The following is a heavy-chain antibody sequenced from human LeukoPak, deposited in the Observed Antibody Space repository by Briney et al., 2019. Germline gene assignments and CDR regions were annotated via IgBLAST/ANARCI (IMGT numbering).Heavy chain of an antibody. CDR1: GGSFRGYY. CDR2: INPSGST. V-gene: IGHV4-34*01. D-gene: IGHD3-16*01. J-gene: IGHJ6*03. Sequence: SDTLSLTCAVYGGSFRGYYWSWIRQPPGKGLVWIGEINPSGSTNHNPSLSGRVTISVDTSKNQFSLTLRSVTDADTAVYYCARGGGNYYMDVWAKGTTVTVSS. CDR3: ARGGGNYYMDV.